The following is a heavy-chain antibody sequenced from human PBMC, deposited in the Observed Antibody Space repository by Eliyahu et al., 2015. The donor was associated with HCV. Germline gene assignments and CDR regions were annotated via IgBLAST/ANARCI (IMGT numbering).Heavy chain of an antibody. V-gene: IGHV3-23*01. CDR1: GFTFSXYA. CDR3: AKDQFRSSPRGYYGLDV. J-gene: IGHJ6*02. CDR2: ISGTGDTT. D-gene: IGHD3-10*01. Sequence: EVQLLESGGGFVQPGGSLRLSCAASGFTFSXYAMSWVRQAPGKGLEWVSSISGTGDTTYYADSVKGRFTISRDNSKNTLSVQMQSLRAEDTALYYCAKDQFRSSPRGYYGLDVWGQGTTVTVSS.